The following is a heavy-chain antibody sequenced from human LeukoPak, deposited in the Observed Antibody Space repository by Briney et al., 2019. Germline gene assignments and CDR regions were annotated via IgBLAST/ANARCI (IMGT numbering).Heavy chain of an antibody. V-gene: IGHV1-18*01. CDR1: GGTFSSYA. J-gene: IGHJ4*02. CDR3: ARGVGATSPIDY. Sequence: ASVNVSCKASGGTFSSYAISWVRQAPGQGLEWMGWISAYNGNTDYAQKLQGKVTMTTDTSTSTAYMELRSLRSDDTAVYYCARGVGATSPIDYWGQGTLVTVSS. D-gene: IGHD1-26*01. CDR2: ISAYNGNT.